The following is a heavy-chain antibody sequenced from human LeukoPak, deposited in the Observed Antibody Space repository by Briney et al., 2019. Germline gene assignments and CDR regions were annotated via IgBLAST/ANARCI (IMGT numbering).Heavy chain of an antibody. CDR1: GGSISSSSYY. Sequence: SETLSLTCTVSGGSISSSSYYWGWIRQPPGRGLEWIGIIYDSGSTYYNPSPKSRVTISVDTSKNQFSLKLTSVAAADTAVYYCASVASVAVEKPFDYWGQGTLVTVSS. J-gene: IGHJ4*02. CDR3: ASVASVAVEKPFDY. D-gene: IGHD2-15*01. CDR2: IYDSGST. V-gene: IGHV4-39*01.